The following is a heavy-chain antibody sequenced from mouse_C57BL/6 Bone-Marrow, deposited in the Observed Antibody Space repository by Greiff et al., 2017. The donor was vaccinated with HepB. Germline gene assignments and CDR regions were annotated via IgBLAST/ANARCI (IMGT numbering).Heavy chain of an antibody. CDR2: IDPSDSYT. D-gene: IGHD1-1*01. Sequence: QVQLQQPGAELVKPGASVKLSCKASGYTFTSYWMQWVKQRPGQGLEWIGEIDPSDSYTNYNQKFKGKATLTVDTSSSTAYMQLSSLTSEDSAVYYCARDPLRYWGQGTTLTVSS. J-gene: IGHJ2*01. V-gene: IGHV1-50*01. CDR3: ARDPLRY. CDR1: GYTFTSYW.